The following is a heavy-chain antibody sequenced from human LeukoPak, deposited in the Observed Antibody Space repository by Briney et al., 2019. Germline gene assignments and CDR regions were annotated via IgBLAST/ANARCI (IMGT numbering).Heavy chain of an antibody. V-gene: IGHV3-49*03. J-gene: IGHJ5*02. D-gene: IGHD2-15*01. Sequence: GGSLRLSCRTPGFTFGDYALSWFRQAPGKGLEWVGCFGSKSYGGTAEYAASVKDRFTISRDDSTRIAYLQMKSLKTEDTGVYYCGRAPRPVAWNWFDPWGQRTLVTVSS. CDR2: FGSKSYGGTA. CDR3: GRAPRPVAWNWFDP. CDR1: GFTFGDYA.